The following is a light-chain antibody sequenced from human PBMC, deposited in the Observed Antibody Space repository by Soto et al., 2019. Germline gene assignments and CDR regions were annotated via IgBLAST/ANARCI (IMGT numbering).Light chain of an antibody. Sequence: QAVVTQETSLTVSSGGTVTLTCASSAGAVRKGFSPNWLQQRPGQPPRALIYSINKTHSWTPARFSGSLLGGKAALTLSGVQPEDEAVYYCLRGYGGAYFFGTGTKSPS. J-gene: IGLJ1*01. V-gene: IGLV7-43*01. CDR1: AGAVRKGFS. CDR3: LRGYGGAYF. CDR2: SIN.